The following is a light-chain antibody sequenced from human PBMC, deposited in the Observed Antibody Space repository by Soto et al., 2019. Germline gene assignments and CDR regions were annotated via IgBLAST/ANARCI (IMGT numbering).Light chain of an antibody. CDR1: SSDVGAYNS. CDR3: CSSAPESTYV. V-gene: IGLV2-23*01. J-gene: IGLJ1*01. CDR2: KGT. Sequence: ALAQPASVSGSPGQSITISCTGTSSDVGAYNSVPWYQQHPHKAPQVIIYKGTQRPSGVSNRFSGSTSGNAASLTISGLQADDEADYFCCSSAPESTYVFGSGTKVTVL.